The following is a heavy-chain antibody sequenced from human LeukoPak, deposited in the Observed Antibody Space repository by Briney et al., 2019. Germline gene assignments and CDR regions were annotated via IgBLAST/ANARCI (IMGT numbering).Heavy chain of an antibody. Sequence: GGPLSLPCAASGFLYSHYAMIGVRQAPGKGVEGVLAIGGRDGGTYYADSVKGRFTVSRDDPNNTLYLQMNTLRVEDTAVYYCAKWGDYDILTGYYDSDYWGHGTLVTVSS. CDR1: GFLYSHYA. J-gene: IGHJ4*01. D-gene: IGHD3-9*01. CDR2: IGGRDGGT. CDR3: AKWGDYDILTGYYDSDY. V-gene: IGHV3-23*01.